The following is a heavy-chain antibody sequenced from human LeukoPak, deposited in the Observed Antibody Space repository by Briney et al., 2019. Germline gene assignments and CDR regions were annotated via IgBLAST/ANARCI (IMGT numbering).Heavy chain of an antibody. D-gene: IGHD6-13*01. Sequence: KAGGSLRLSCVASGFTFSSYSMNWVRQAPGKGLEWVSCISSSGSYIYSADSVKGRFTISRDNAKNSLYLQMNSLRAEDTGVYYCARVAASAADYWGQGTLVTVSS. CDR2: ISSSGSYI. CDR1: GFTFSSYS. V-gene: IGHV3-21*01. CDR3: ARVAASAADY. J-gene: IGHJ4*02.